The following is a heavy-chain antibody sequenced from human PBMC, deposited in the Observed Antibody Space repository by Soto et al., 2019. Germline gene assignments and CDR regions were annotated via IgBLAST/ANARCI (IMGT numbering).Heavy chain of an antibody. CDR3: ARDEGLGVNYYYYGMDV. CDR1: GFTFSSYG. V-gene: IGHV3-33*01. J-gene: IGHJ6*02. Sequence: GGSLRLSCAASGFTFSSYGMHWVRQAPGKGLEWVAVIWYDGSNKYYADSVKGRFTISRDNSKDTLYLQMNSLRAEDTAVYYCARDEGLGVNYYYYGMDVWGQGTTVTVSS. D-gene: IGHD3-10*01. CDR2: IWYDGSNK.